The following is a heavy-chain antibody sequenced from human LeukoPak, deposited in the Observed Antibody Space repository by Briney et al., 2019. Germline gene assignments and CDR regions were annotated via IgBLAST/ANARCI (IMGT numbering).Heavy chain of an antibody. CDR1: GFTFDDYA. Sequence: QPGRSLRLSCAASGFTFDDYAMHWVRQAPGKGLEWVSGISWNSGSIGYADSVKGRFTISRDNAKNSLYLQMNSLRAEDTALYYCVAGNGWLGDYWGQGNLVTVSS. D-gene: IGHD6-19*01. CDR2: ISWNSGSI. V-gene: IGHV3-9*01. CDR3: VAGNGWLGDY. J-gene: IGHJ4*02.